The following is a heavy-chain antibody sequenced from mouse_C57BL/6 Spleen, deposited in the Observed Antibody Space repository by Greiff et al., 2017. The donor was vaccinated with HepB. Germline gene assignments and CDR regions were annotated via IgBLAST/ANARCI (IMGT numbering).Heavy chain of an antibody. CDR2: ISYSGSI. J-gene: IGHJ4*01. CDR1: GYSITSGYD. D-gene: IGHD2-1*01. V-gene: IGHV3-1*01. Sequence: EVQLLESGPGMVKPSQSLSLTCTVTGYSITSGYDWHWIRHFPGNKLEWMGYISYSGSINYNPSLKSRISITHDTSKNHFFLKLNSVTTEDTATYYCAIIYYGNYKAMDYWGQGTSVTVSS. CDR3: AIIYYGNYKAMDY.